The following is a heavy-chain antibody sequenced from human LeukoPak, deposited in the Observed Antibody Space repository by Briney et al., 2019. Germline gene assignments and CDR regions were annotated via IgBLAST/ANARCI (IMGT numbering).Heavy chain of an antibody. CDR2: ISYDGSNK. CDR3: ARAPSTTVTP. J-gene: IGHJ4*02. D-gene: IGHD4-17*01. Sequence: GGSLRLSCAASGFTFSSYAMHWVRQAPGKGLEWVAVISYDGSNKYYADSVKGRFTNSRDNSKNTLYLQMNSLRAEDTAVYYCARAPSTTVTPWGQGTLVTVSS. V-gene: IGHV3-30*01. CDR1: GFTFSSYA.